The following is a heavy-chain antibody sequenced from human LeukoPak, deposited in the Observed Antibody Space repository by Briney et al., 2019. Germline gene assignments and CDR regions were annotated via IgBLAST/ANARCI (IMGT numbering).Heavy chain of an antibody. CDR3: ARVGKNGWDFDQ. CDR2: INEDGGVK. Sequence: GESLRLSCAASGFSFSTYWMTWVRQAPGKGLEWVANINEDGGVKYYVGSVKGRFTISRDNTKNSLYLQMHTLRAEDTAVYYCARVGKNGWDFDQWGQGTLVTVSS. J-gene: IGHJ4*02. D-gene: IGHD6-19*01. CDR1: GFSFSTYW. V-gene: IGHV3-7*01.